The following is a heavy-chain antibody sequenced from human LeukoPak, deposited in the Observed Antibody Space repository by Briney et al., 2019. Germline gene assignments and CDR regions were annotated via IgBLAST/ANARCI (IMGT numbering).Heavy chain of an antibody. CDR3: AREGGSIVVVPAAVDV. CDR2: INHSGST. CDR1: GGSFSGYY. Sequence: PSETLSLTCAVYGGSFSGYYWSWVRQPPGKGLEWIGEINHSGSTSYNPSLKSRVTISVDTSKNQFSLKLSSVTAADTAVYYCAREGGSIVVVPAAVDVWGQGTTVTVSS. V-gene: IGHV4-34*01. D-gene: IGHD2-2*01. J-gene: IGHJ6*02.